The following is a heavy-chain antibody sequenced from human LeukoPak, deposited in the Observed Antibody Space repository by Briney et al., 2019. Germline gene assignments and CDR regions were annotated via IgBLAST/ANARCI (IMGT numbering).Heavy chain of an antibody. CDR3: AKDWGITIFGVVRNNWFDP. J-gene: IGHJ5*02. D-gene: IGHD3-3*01. CDR2: ISGSGGST. V-gene: IGHV3-23*01. CDR1: GFTFSSYA. Sequence: PGGSLRLSCAASGFTFSSYAMSWVRQAPGKGLEWVSAISGSGGSTYYADSVKGRFTISRDNSKNTLYLQMNSLRAKDTAVYYCAKDWGITIFGVVRNNWFDPWGQGTLVTVSS.